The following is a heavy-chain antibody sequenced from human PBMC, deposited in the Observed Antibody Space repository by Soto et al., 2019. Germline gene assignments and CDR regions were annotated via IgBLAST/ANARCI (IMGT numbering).Heavy chain of an antibody. CDR2: ISYDGSNK. D-gene: IGHD3-10*01. J-gene: IGHJ6*02. Sequence: PGGSLRLSCAASGFTFSSYGMHWVRQAPGKGLEWVAVISYDGSNKYYGDSVKGRFTISRDNSKNTLYLQMNSLRGEDTAVYYFSRNFGGNPGVSVDGMDVWGQGTTVTVSS. CDR3: SRNFGGNPGVSVDGMDV. V-gene: IGHV3-30*03. CDR1: GFTFSSYG.